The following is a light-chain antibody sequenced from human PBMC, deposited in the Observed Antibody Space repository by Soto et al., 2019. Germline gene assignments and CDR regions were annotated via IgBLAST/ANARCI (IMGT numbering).Light chain of an antibody. Sequence: IQMTQSPSTRSASVGDRFTITCRASQSISNSLAWYQQKPGKAPKLLIYRASALQSGVPSRFSGSGSGTEFTLTIDSLQPDDFATSYCQQYSTYPLTFGGGTKVDIK. CDR1: QSISNS. V-gene: IGKV1-5*03. CDR2: RAS. CDR3: QQYSTYPLT. J-gene: IGKJ4*01.